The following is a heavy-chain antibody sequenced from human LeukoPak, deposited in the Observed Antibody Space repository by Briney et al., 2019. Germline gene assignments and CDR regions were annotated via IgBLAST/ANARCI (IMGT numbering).Heavy chain of an antibody. CDR1: GFTVSSNH. Sequence: GGSLRLSCAASGFTVSSNHMNWVRQAPGKGLEWVSIIYTGGTTHYADSLKGRFTISRDDSQNTLDLQMNGLRAEDTAVYYCARDSSSHYFDYWGQGTLVTVSS. J-gene: IGHJ4*02. D-gene: IGHD6-6*01. V-gene: IGHV3-66*01. CDR2: IYTGGTT. CDR3: ARDSSSHYFDY.